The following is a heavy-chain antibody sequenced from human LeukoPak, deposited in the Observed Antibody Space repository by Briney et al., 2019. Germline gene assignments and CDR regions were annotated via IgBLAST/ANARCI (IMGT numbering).Heavy chain of an antibody. D-gene: IGHD3-22*01. CDR3: AKDPSYYYDSSGYPPSYYFDY. CDR1: GASISSGGYS. J-gene: IGHJ4*02. V-gene: IGHV3-23*01. CDR2: IGISGNT. Sequence: LSLTCVVSGASISSGGYSLSWVRQAPGKGLEWVSSIGISGNTYYADSVKGRFTISRDNSKDTLFLQLNSLRVEDTAVYYCAKDPSYYYDSSGYPPSYYFDYWGQGTLVTVSS.